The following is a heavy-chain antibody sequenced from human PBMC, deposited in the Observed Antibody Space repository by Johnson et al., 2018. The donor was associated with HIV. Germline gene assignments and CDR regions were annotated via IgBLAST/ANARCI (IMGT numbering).Heavy chain of an antibody. CDR2: ISYDGSNK. Sequence: QVQLVESGGGVVQPGRSLRLSCAASGFTFSSYGMHWVRQAPGKGLEWVAVISYDGSNKYYADSVKGRFTISRDNSKNTLYLQMNSLRAEDTAVYYCAKGGGGALDSWGQGTMVTVSA. CDR3: AKGGGGALDS. D-gene: IGHD3-16*01. V-gene: IGHV3-30*18. CDR1: GFTFSSYG. J-gene: IGHJ3*02.